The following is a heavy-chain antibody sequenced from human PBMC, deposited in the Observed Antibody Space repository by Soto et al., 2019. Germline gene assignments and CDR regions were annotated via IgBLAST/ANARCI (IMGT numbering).Heavy chain of an antibody. CDR1: VGSITTDGYS. CDR2: IYHSGST. V-gene: IGHV4-30-2*01. J-gene: IGHJ4*02. D-gene: IGHD5-12*01. Sequence: QLQLQESGSGLVKPSQTLSLTCAVSVGSITTDGYSWRWIRQPPGKRLEWIGYIYHSGSTYYNPSLKSRVTISVDRSKNQCSLKLSSVTAADTAVYYCARGVRWLQYYCAYWGKGTLVTVSS. CDR3: ARGVRWLQYYCAY.